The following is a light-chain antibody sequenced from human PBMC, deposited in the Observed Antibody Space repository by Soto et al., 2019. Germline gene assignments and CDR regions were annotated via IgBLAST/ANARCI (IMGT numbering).Light chain of an antibody. CDR1: QSISSF. CDR3: QQSFDTPFT. Sequence: DIQMTQSPASLSASVGDRVTITCRASQSISSFLNWYQQKPGKAPKFLIYATSSVQSDVPSRFSGSGSGTDFNLTINSLQPEDFATYFCQQSFDTPFTFGQGTKLEIK. J-gene: IGKJ2*01. CDR2: ATS. V-gene: IGKV1-39*01.